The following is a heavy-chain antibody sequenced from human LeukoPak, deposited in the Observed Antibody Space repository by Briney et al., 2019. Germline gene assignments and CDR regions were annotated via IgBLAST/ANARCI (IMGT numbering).Heavy chain of an antibody. D-gene: IGHD2-15*01. Sequence: GGSLRLSCAASGFTFSSYWMSWVRQAPGKGVEWVANIKQDGSEKYYVDSVKGRFTISRDNAKNSLYLQMNSLRAEDTAVYYCARWGYCSGGSCYLMPYYYYGMDVWGQGTTVTVSS. CDR3: ARWGYCSGGSCYLMPYYYYGMDV. J-gene: IGHJ6*02. CDR1: GFTFSSYW. CDR2: IKQDGSEK. V-gene: IGHV3-7*01.